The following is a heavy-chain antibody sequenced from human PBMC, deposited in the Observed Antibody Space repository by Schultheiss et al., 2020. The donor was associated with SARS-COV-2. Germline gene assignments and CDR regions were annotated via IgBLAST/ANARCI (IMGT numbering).Heavy chain of an antibody. Sequence: TLSLTCTVSGGSISSGGYSWSWIRQPPGKGLEWIGYIYHSGSTNYNPSLKSRVTISVDTSKNQFSLKLSSVTAADTAVYYCASRVTNSSWTSIDYWGQGTLVTVSS. CDR2: IYHSGST. J-gene: IGHJ4*02. D-gene: IGHD6-13*01. V-gene: IGHV4-30-2*01. CDR3: ASRVTNSSWTSIDY. CDR1: GGSISSGGYS.